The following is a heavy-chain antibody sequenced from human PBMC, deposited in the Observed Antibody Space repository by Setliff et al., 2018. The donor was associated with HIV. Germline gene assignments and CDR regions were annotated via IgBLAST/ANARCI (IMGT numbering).Heavy chain of an antibody. D-gene: IGHD1-26*01. V-gene: IGHV4-4*07. J-gene: IGHJ4*02. CDR2: IFSSGST. CDR3: ARGHGVYSGSYLAVYFDY. CDR1: GGSISSYY. Sequence: SETLPLTCSVSGGSISSYYWSWIRQRAGKGLEWIGRIFSSGSTSYNSSLKSRVTISVDMSKNQVSLKVSSVTAADTAVYYCARGHGVYSGSYLAVYFDYWGQGTLVTVSS.